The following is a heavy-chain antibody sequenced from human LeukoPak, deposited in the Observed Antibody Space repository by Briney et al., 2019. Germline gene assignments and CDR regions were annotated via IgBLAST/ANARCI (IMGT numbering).Heavy chain of an antibody. J-gene: IGHJ5*02. V-gene: IGHV1-24*01. CDR2: FDPEDGET. D-gene: IGHD6-19*01. CDR1: GYTLTELS. Sequence: ASVKVSCKVSGYTLTELSMHWVRQAPGKGLEWMGGFDPEDGETIYAQKFQGRVTMTEDTSTDTACMELSSLRSEDTAVYYCATLGQQWLVLLAWGQGTLVTASS. CDR3: ATLGQQWLVLLA.